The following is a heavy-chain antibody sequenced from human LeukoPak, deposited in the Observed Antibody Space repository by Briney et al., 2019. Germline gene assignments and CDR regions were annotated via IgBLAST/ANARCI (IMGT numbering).Heavy chain of an antibody. CDR3: ARFGYVAAVDV. CDR2: INPAGRET. D-gene: IGHD2-15*01. V-gene: IGHV3-7*01. CDR1: GFSFSAYW. Sequence: PGGSLRLSCAASGFSFSAYWMTWVRQAPGTGLEGVANINPAGRETYYVDPVKGRFSISRDDAKNLVYLQMNSLRAEDTAVYHCARFGYVAAVDVWGQGTPVTVSS. J-gene: IGHJ4*02.